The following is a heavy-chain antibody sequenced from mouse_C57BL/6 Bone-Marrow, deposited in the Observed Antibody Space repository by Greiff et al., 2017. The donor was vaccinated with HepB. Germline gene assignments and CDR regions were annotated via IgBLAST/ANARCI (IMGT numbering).Heavy chain of an antibody. J-gene: IGHJ1*03. D-gene: IGHD2-1*01. V-gene: IGHV5-4*01. CDR1: GFTFSSYA. CDR2: ISDGGSYT. Sequence: EVKLMESGGGLVKPGGSLKLSCAASGFTFSSYAMSWVRQTPEKRLEWVATISDGGSYTYYPDNVKGRFTISRDNAKNNLYLQMSHLKSEDTAMYYCAREGDYGNYENFDVWGTGTTVTVSS. CDR3: AREGDYGNYENFDV.